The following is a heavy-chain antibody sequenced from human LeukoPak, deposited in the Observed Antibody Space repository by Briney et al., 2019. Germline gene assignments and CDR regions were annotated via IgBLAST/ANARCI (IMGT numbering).Heavy chain of an antibody. Sequence: AGGSLRLSCAASGFTFSSYAMNWVRQAPGKGLEWVSAITGSGSRTYYADSVKGRFTISRDNSKNTLYLQMNSLRAEDTAIYYCAKEYTGTFSPFPSYFDNWGQGTLVTVSS. D-gene: IGHD1-26*01. CDR1: GFTFSSYA. J-gene: IGHJ4*02. CDR2: ITGSGSRT. V-gene: IGHV3-23*01. CDR3: AKEYTGTFSPFPSYFDN.